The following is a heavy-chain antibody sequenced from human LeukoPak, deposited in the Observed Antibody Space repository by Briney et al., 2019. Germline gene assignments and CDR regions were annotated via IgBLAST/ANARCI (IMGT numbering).Heavy chain of an antibody. J-gene: IGHJ6*03. CDR2: INPNSGGT. Sequence: GASVKVSCKASGYTFTGYYMHWVRQAPGQGLEWMGRINPNSGGTNYAQKFQGRVTMTRDTSISTAYMELSRLRSDDTAVYYCASRYCSSTSCRPNCYYYMDVWGKGTTVTVSS. V-gene: IGHV1-2*06. D-gene: IGHD2-2*01. CDR3: ASRYCSSTSCRPNCYYYMDV. CDR1: GYTFTGYY.